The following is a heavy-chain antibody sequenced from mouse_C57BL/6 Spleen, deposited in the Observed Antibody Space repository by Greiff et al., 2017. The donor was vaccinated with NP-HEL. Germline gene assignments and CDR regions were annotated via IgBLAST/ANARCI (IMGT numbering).Heavy chain of an antibody. J-gene: IGHJ4*01. V-gene: IGHV5-6*01. D-gene: IGHD4-1*01. CDR3: ARHRTGTDYYAMDY. Sequence: EVKVVESGGDLVKPGGSLKLSCAASGFTFSSYGMSWVRQTPDKRLEWVATISSGGSYTYYPDSVKGRFTISRDNAKNTLYLQMSSLKSEDTAMYYCARHRTGTDYYAMDYWGQGTSVTVSS. CDR2: ISSGGSYT. CDR1: GFTFSSYG.